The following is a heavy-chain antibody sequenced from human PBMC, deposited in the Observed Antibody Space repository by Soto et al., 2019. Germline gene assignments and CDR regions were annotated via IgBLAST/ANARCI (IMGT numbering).Heavy chain of an antibody. CDR2: FDVGSGET. J-gene: IGHJ4*02. CDR1: RLTHNYIS. CDR3: AAMQWLVSPYYFDY. Sequence: SAEASSKVSRLTHNYISMWSVRQDPGKRLEWMGGFDVGSGETNYAQKFQERVTITRDMSTSTAYMELSSLRSEDTAVYYCAAMQWLVSPYYFDYWGQGTLVTVSS. D-gene: IGHD6-19*01. V-gene: IGHV1-58*02.